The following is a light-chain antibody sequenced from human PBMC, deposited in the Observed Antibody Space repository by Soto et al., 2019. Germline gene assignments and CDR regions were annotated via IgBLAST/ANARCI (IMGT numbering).Light chain of an antibody. CDR3: QQYFTTPWT. Sequence: DIVMTQSPDSLAVSLGERATINCKSSQNILHSSNNKNYLAWYQHKLGQPPRLLIYWASIRESGVPERFRGSGSGRDFTLTISSLQPEDVAVYSCQQYFTTPWTFGQGTKLEI. V-gene: IGKV4-1*01. CDR1: QNILHSSNNKNY. J-gene: IGKJ1*01. CDR2: WAS.